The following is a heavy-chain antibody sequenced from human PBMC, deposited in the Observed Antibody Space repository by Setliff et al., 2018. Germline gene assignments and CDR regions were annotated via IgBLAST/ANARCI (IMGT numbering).Heavy chain of an antibody. J-gene: IGHJ4*02. CDR1: GYTLSRHY. V-gene: IGHV1-46*01. CDR3: ARAGDAAAARKGLLDY. D-gene: IGHD2-2*01. Sequence: ASVKVSCKAAGYTLSRHYMHWVRQAPGQGLEWMGILNPGGGSGSTVQKFQGRVTMTRDTSTSTVYMDLSGLTSEDTAVYYCARAGDAAAARKGLLDYWGQGTLVTVSS. CDR2: LNPGGGSG.